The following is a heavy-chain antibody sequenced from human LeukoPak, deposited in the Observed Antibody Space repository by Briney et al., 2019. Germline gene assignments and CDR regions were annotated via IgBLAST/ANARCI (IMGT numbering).Heavy chain of an antibody. J-gene: IGHJ4*02. V-gene: IGHV3-21*01. D-gene: IGHD3-9*01. Sequence: GGSLRLSCAASGCTFSSYSMNWVRQAPGKGLEWVSSISSSSSYIYYADSVKGRFTISRDNAKNSLYLQMNSLRAEDTAVYYCARQGDGGTDERYVDYWGQGTLVTVSS. CDR3: ARQGDGGTDERYVDY. CDR2: ISSSSSYI. CDR1: GCTFSSYS.